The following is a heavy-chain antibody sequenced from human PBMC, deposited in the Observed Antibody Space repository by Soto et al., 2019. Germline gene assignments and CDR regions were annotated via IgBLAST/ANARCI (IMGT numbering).Heavy chain of an antibody. CDR2: IQYSGSA. CDR3: AALAEGTGGRGN. J-gene: IGHJ4*02. CDR1: GGSISSGGYH. Sequence: PSETLSLTCIVSGGSISSGGYHWNWIRQHPGKGLEWIGQIQYSGSAYYNPSLQNRLTISVDTAKNQLSLKVRSVTAADTAVYYCAALAEGTGGRGNWGQGALVT. D-gene: IGHD2-15*01. V-gene: IGHV4-31*03.